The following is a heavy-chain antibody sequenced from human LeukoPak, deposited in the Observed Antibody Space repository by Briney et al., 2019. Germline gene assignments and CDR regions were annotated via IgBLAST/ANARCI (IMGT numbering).Heavy chain of an antibody. J-gene: IGHJ4*02. CDR3: AKTTTGYSSGRYPGWPVDY. D-gene: IGHD6-19*01. Sequence: GGSLRLSCAASGFTFSSYAMYWVRQAPGKALEWVSGIFGSGGSTHYADSVKGRFTISRDNSKNTVYLQMNSLRAEDTAVYYCAKTTTGYSSGRYPGWPVDYWGQGTLVTVSS. CDR2: IFGSGGST. CDR1: GFTFSSYA. V-gene: IGHV3-23*01.